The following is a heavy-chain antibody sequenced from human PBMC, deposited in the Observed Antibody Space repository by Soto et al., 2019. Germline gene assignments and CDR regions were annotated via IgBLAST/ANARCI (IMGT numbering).Heavy chain of an antibody. D-gene: IGHD5-18*01. V-gene: IGHV4-30-4*01. Sequence: TLSLTCTVSGGSISSGDYYWSWIRQPPGKGLEWIGYIYYSGSTYYNPSLKSRVTISVDTSKNQFSLKLSSVTAADTVLYYCARGRGYSYGPYYFDYWGQGTLVTVSS. J-gene: IGHJ4*02. CDR2: IYYSGST. CDR3: ARGRGYSYGPYYFDY. CDR1: GGSISSGDYY.